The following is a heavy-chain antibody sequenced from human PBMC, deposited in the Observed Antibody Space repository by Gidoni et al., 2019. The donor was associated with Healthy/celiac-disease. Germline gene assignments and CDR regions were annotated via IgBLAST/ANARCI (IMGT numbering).Heavy chain of an antibody. J-gene: IGHJ6*02. CDR2: INHSGST. Sequence: QVQLQQWGAGLLKPSETLSLTCAVYGGSFSGYYWSWIRQPPGKGLEWIGEINHSGSTNYNPSLKSRVTISVDTSKNQFSLKLSSVTAADTAVYYCAGQKGYCSGGSCYYYYYGMDVWGQGTTVTVSS. D-gene: IGHD2-15*01. V-gene: IGHV4-34*01. CDR1: GGSFSGYY. CDR3: AGQKGYCSGGSCYYYYYGMDV.